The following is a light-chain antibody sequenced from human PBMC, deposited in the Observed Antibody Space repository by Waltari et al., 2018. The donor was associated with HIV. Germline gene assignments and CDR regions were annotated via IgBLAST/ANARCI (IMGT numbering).Light chain of an antibody. J-gene: IGKJ2*03. CDR1: QRMNTF. V-gene: IGKV1-5*03. CDR3: QQYSSFPYS. Sequence: DIQMTQSPSTLSASVGDRVTITCRASQRMNTFLAWYQQKPGRAAKLLIYEKSSLQSGVPSRFSGSGAGAHFTLTISSLQPDDFATYYCQQYSSFPYSFGQGTKLEIK. CDR2: EKS.